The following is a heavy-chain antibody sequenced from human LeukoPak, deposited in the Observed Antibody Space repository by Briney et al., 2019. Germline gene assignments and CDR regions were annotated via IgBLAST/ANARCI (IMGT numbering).Heavy chain of an antibody. Sequence: GGSLRLSCAASGFTVSSNYMSWVRQAPGKGLEWVAFIRYDGSNKYYADSVKGRFTISRDNSKNTLYLQMNSLRAEDTAVYYCAKDGPVFGSGWYDNWFDPWGQGTLVTVSS. D-gene: IGHD6-19*01. CDR2: IRYDGSNK. J-gene: IGHJ5*02. V-gene: IGHV3-30*02. CDR3: AKDGPVFGSGWYDNWFDP. CDR1: GFTVSSNY.